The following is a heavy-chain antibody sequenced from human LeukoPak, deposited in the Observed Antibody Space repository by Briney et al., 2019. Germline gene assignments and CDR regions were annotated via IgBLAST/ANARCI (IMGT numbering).Heavy chain of an antibody. J-gene: IGHJ3*02. CDR1: GFTVSSNY. CDR2: IYSGGST. D-gene: IGHD6-19*01. CDR3: ARSPDSSGWYRTAFDI. V-gene: IGHV3-53*01. Sequence: GGSLRLSCAASGFTVSSNYMSWVRQAPGKGLEWVSVIYSGGSTYYADSVKGRFTISRDNSKNTLYLQMNSLRAEDTAVYYCARSPDSSGWYRTAFDIWGQGTMVTVSS.